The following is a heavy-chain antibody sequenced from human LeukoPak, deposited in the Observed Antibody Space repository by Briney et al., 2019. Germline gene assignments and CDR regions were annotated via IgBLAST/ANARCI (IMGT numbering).Heavy chain of an antibody. V-gene: IGHV3-9*03. CDR3: AKGVSSGWYYFDY. Sequence: GRSLRLSCAASGFTFDDYAMHWVRHATGKGLEWVSGISWNSGTIGYADSVKGRFTISRDNAKKSLYLQMNSLRAEDMAWYYCAKGVSSGWYYFDYWGQGTLVTVSS. D-gene: IGHD6-19*01. CDR1: GFTFDDYA. CDR2: ISWNSGTI. J-gene: IGHJ4*02.